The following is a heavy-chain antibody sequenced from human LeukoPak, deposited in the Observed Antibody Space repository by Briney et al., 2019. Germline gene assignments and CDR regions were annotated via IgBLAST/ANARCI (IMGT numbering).Heavy chain of an antibody. CDR1: GYTISTGYY. Sequence: SETLSLTCTVSGYTISTGYYWGWIRQPPGKGLEWIGSIYHSGSTFYNPSLNSRLTMSVDTSKNQFSLKLSSVTAADTAVYYCASRYCSGGSCTGWFDPWGQGTLVTVSS. D-gene: IGHD2-15*01. CDR2: IYHSGST. V-gene: IGHV4-38-2*02. CDR3: ASRYCSGGSCTGWFDP. J-gene: IGHJ5*02.